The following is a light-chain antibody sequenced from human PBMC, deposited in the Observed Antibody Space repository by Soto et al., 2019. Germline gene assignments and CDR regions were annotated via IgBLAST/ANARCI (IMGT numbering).Light chain of an antibody. CDR3: QQYNSWLWT. V-gene: IGKV3-15*01. J-gene: IGKJ1*01. CDR2: GAS. CDR1: QSVSSK. Sequence: EVVIRQYPANLSVSPGEGATLSCRASQSVSSKLAWYQQKPGQAPRLLIYGASTRATGIPARFSGSGSGTEFTLIISSLQSEDSAVYYCQQYNSWLWTFGQGTKVDI.